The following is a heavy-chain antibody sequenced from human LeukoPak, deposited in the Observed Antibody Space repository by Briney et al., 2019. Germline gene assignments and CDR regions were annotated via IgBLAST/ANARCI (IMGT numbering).Heavy chain of an antibody. V-gene: IGHV1-69*01. CDR3: GRVTATGKYYYYYYMDV. D-gene: IGHD5-18*01. J-gene: IGHJ6*03. CDR1: GNTFNNYA. CDR2: IIPMFGTG. Sequence: SVKVSCKASGNTFNNYAISWVRQAPGQGLEWMGGIIPMFGTGNYAQKLQGRVTITADESTSTAYMELSSLRSEDTAVYYCGRVTATGKYYYYYYMDVWGKGTTVTVSS.